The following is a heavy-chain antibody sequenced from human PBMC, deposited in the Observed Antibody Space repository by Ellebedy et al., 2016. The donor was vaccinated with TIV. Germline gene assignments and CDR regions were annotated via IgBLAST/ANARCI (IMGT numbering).Heavy chain of an antibody. CDR1: GFTFSSYA. J-gene: IGHJ3*02. V-gene: IGHV3-23*01. Sequence: GESLKISXAASGFTFSSYAMSWVRQAPGKGLEWVSGISGSGGSTYYADSVKDRFTISRDNSKNTLYLQMNSLRAEDTAVYYCARESSSGYILDAFDIWGQGTMVTVSS. CDR3: ARESSSGYILDAFDI. D-gene: IGHD3-22*01. CDR2: ISGSGGST.